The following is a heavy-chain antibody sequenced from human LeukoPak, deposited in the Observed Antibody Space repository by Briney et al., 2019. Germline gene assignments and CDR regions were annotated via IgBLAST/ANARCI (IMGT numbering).Heavy chain of an antibody. Sequence: PGGSLRLSCAASGFTFSSCDMSWVRQAPGKGLEWVSTISGSDGSTYYADSVKGRFTTSRDNAKSTLYLQMNSLRAEDTALYYCTRVQAGRSGLMDVWGRGTTVTVSS. CDR2: ISGSDGST. V-gene: IGHV3-23*01. J-gene: IGHJ6*02. D-gene: IGHD2-8*02. CDR1: GFTFSSCD. CDR3: TRVQAGRSGLMDV.